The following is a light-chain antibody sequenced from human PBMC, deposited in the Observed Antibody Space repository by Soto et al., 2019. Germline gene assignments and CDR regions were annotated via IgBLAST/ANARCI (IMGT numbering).Light chain of an antibody. CDR3: LHDYNYPRT. Sequence: MTQSPATLSVSAGERVTITCRASQDIRSELGWYQQKPGKAPNLLIYAASTLQSGVPSRFSGSGSGTDFTLTISSLQPEDFATYYCLHDYNYPRTFGQGTKVEIK. J-gene: IGKJ1*01. CDR2: AAS. V-gene: IGKV1-6*01. CDR1: QDIRSE.